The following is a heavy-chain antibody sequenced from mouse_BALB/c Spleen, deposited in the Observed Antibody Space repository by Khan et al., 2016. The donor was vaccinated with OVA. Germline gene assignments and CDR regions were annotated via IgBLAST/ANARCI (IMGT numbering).Heavy chain of an antibody. Sequence: QVQLKEAGAELVKPGASVKMSCKASGYTFTSYCMHWIKQRPAQGQEGIGDNNPTTGYTDYNQKFKDKATLTEDTSYSTAYMQVSSLTSDDSAVYYGASDSIEYWGQGTSLTVSS. D-gene: IGHD2-5*01. CDR1: GYTFTSYC. CDR2: NNPTTGYT. J-gene: IGHJ2*02. CDR3: ASDSIEY. V-gene: IGHV1-7*01.